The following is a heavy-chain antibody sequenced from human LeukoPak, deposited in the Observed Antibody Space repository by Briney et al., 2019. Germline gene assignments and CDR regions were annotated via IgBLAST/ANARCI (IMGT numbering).Heavy chain of an antibody. Sequence: GGSLRLSCAASGFTFSSYEMNWVRQAPGKGLEWVAVISYDGSNKYYADSVKGRFTISRDNSKNTLYLQMNSLRAEDTAVYYCARDYYYDSSGYYLGSDYWGQGTLVTVSS. D-gene: IGHD3-22*01. J-gene: IGHJ4*02. CDR1: GFTFSSYE. CDR3: ARDYYYDSSGYYLGSDY. V-gene: IGHV3-30-3*01. CDR2: ISYDGSNK.